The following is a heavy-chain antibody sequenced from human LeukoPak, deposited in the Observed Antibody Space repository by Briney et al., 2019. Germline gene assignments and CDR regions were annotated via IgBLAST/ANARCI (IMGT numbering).Heavy chain of an antibody. Sequence: ASVKVSCKASGYTFTSYDINWVRQAPGQGLEWMGGIIPIFGTANYAQKFQGRVTITADESTSTAYMELSSLRSEDTAVYYCARVAGPSSKYYYGSGSSFYYYYGMDVWGQGTTVTVSS. CDR2: IIPIFGTA. V-gene: IGHV1-69*13. D-gene: IGHD3-10*01. J-gene: IGHJ6*02. CDR1: GYTFTSYD. CDR3: ARVAGPSSKYYYGSGSSFYYYYGMDV.